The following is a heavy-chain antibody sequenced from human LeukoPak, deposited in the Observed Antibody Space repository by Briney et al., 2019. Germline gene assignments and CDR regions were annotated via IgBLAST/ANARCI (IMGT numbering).Heavy chain of an antibody. Sequence: ASVKVSCKASGYTFTSYGISWVRQAPGQGLEWMGWISAYNGNTNYAQKLQGRVTMTTDTSTSTAYMELRSLRSDDTAVYYCAGDRVPYYYYYGMDVWGQGTTVTVSS. J-gene: IGHJ6*02. CDR1: GYTFTSYG. V-gene: IGHV1-18*01. CDR3: AGDRVPYYYYYGMDV. CDR2: ISAYNGNT.